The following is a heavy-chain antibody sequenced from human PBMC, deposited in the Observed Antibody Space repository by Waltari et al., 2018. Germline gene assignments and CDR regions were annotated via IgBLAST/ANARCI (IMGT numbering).Heavy chain of an antibody. D-gene: IGHD6-13*01. CDR2: INQSGST. CDR1: GGSFNSDY. V-gene: IGHV4-34*01. J-gene: IGHJ4*02. CDR3: ARGRAADGQALFDY. Sequence: QVQVQQWGAGLLKPSETLSLTCAVYGGSFNSDYWTWIRQPPGKGLEWIGEINQSGSTKYNPSLKSRVTISVDTSKNQLSLEVNSVTAADTAVYYCARGRAADGQALFDYWGQGTLVTVSS.